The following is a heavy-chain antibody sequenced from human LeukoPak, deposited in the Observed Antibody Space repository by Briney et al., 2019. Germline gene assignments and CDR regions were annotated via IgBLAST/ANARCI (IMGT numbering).Heavy chain of an antibody. J-gene: IGHJ6*02. D-gene: IGHD3-10*01. CDR2: IYYTGSI. V-gene: IGHV4-31*03. CDR3: ARDLSYYFGSGTSALDV. CDR1: GASISTGGYY. Sequence: SETLPLTCTFSGASISTGGYYWTWIRQPPGGGLEWIGYIYYTGSIDYNPSLKSRLTISLDKSKNQFSLKLSSVTAADTAIYYCARDLSYYFGSGTSALDVWGQGTAVTVSS.